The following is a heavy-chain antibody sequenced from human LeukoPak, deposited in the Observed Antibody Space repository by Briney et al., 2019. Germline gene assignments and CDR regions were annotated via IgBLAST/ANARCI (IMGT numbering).Heavy chain of an antibody. CDR2: ISYDGSNK. D-gene: IGHD4-11*01. Sequence: GRSLRLSRAASGFTFSSYATHWVRQAPGKGLEWVAVISYDGSNKYYADSVKGRFTISRDNSKNTLYLQMNSLRAEDTAVYYCASGSYSNYDFDYWGQGTLVTVSS. V-gene: IGHV3-30-3*01. J-gene: IGHJ4*02. CDR1: GFTFSSYA. CDR3: ASGSYSNYDFDY.